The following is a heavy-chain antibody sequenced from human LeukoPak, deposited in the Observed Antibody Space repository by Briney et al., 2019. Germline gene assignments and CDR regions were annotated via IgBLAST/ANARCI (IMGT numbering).Heavy chain of an antibody. CDR1: GYTFTGYY. Sequence: GASVKVSCKASGYTFTGYYMHWVRQAPGQGLEWMGRINPNSGGTNYAQKFQGRVTMTRDTSISTAYMELSSLRSEDTAVYYCAVEYDSSGYYSDYWGQGTLVTVSS. V-gene: IGHV1-2*06. D-gene: IGHD3-22*01. CDR3: AVEYDSSGYYSDY. CDR2: INPNSGGT. J-gene: IGHJ4*02.